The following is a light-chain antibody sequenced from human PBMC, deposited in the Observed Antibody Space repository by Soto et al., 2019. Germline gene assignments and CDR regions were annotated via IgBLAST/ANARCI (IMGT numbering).Light chain of an antibody. CDR1: QNINNY. V-gene: IGKV3-11*01. CDR2: DAF. Sequence: EVVLTQSPVTLSLSPGERATLSCRASQNINNYLAWYQQKPGQPPRLLIYDAFNRATGSPARFSGSGSGTDFILTISSLEPEDFGVYYCQQRNNWVTFGGGTKVEIK. CDR3: QQRNNWVT. J-gene: IGKJ4*01.